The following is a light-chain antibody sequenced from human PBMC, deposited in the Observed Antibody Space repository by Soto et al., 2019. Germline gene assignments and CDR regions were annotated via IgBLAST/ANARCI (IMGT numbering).Light chain of an antibody. J-gene: IGLJ1*01. CDR3: SSYTSSSTLYV. V-gene: IGLV2-14*01. Sequence: QSVLTQPASVSGSPGQSITISCTGTSSDVGGYNYVSWYRHHPAKAPKLMIYEVSNRPSGFSKRFSGSKSGNTASLTISGLRAEDEADYYCSSYTSSSTLYVFGTGTKLTVL. CDR2: EVS. CDR1: SSDVGGYNY.